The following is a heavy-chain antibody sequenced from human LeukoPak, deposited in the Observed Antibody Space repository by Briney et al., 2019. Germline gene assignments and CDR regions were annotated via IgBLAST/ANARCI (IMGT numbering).Heavy chain of an antibody. V-gene: IGHV3-23*01. CDR3: AKVFSTSITCPFDY. CDR1: GFPLSKYA. Sequence: PGGSLRLSCAASGFPLSKYAMSWVRQTPGKGLEWLSAFSGSGGSTYYEDSVKGRFTISRDNSKNTLYLQMNSLRAEDTAVYYCAKVFSTSITCPFDYWGQGTLVTVSS. D-gene: IGHD2-2*01. J-gene: IGHJ4*02. CDR2: FSGSGGST.